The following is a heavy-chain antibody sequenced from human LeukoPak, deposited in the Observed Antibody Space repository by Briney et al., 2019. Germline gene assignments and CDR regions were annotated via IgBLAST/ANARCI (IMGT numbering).Heavy chain of an antibody. CDR2: IYSGGST. V-gene: IGHV3-53*05. CDR3: AKGISYDYGSGSYQRTSARDAFDI. Sequence: PGGSLRLSCAASGFTVSSNYMSWVRQAPGKGLEWVSVIYSGGSTYYADSVKGRFTISRDNSKNTLYLQMNSLRAEDTALYYCAKGISYDYGSGSYQRTSARDAFDIWGQGTMVTVSS. CDR1: GFTVSSNY. J-gene: IGHJ3*02. D-gene: IGHD3-10*01.